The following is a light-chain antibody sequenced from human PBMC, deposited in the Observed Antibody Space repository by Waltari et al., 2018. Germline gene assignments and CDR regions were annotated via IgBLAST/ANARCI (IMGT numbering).Light chain of an antibody. CDR2: DAS. CDR1: QSVSSY. Sequence: EIVFTQSPATLSFSSGERATLSCRASQSVSSYLAWYQQKPGQAPRLLIYDASNRATGIPARFSGSGSGTDFSLTISSLEPEDFAVYYCQQRSNWPYTFGQGTKLEIK. J-gene: IGKJ2*01. V-gene: IGKV3-11*01. CDR3: QQRSNWPYT.